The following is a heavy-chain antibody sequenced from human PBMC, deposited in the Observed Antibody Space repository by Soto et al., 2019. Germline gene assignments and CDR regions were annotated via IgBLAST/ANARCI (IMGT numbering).Heavy chain of an antibody. Sequence: SETLSLTCTVSGGSISSSSYYWGWIRQPPGKGLEWIGSIYYSGSTYYNPSLKSRVTISVDTSKNQFSLKLSSVTAADTAVYYCARHAAHYNWFDPWGQGTLVTVS. CDR2: IYYSGST. CDR3: ARHAAHYNWFDP. CDR1: GGSISSSSYY. J-gene: IGHJ5*02. V-gene: IGHV4-39*01.